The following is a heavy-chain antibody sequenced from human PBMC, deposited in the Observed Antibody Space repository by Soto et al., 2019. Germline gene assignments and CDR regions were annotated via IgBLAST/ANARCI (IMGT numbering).Heavy chain of an antibody. CDR1: GFTFSSYA. J-gene: IGHJ4*02. CDR3: AKVVVVVVAATRYFDY. V-gene: IGHV3-23*01. CDR2: ISGSGGST. D-gene: IGHD2-15*01. Sequence: HPGGSLRLSCAASGFTFSSYAMSWVRQAPGKGLEWVSAISGSGGSTYYADSVKGRFTISRDNSKNTLYLQMNSLRAEDTAVYYCAKVVVVVVAATRYFDYWGQGTLVTVSS.